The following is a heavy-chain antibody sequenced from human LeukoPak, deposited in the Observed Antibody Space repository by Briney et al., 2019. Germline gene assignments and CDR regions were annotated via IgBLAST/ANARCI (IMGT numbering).Heavy chain of an antibody. J-gene: IGHJ6*03. D-gene: IGHD2-2*02. CDR2: IRYDGSNK. CDR1: GFTFSSYG. Sequence: PGGSLRLSCAASGFTFSSYGMHWVRQAPGKGLEWVAFIRYDGSNKYYADSVKGRFTISRDNSKNTLYLQMNSLRAEDTAVYYCAKVSIPAAIGIYMDVWGKGTTVTVSS. CDR3: AKVSIPAAIGIYMDV. V-gene: IGHV3-30*02.